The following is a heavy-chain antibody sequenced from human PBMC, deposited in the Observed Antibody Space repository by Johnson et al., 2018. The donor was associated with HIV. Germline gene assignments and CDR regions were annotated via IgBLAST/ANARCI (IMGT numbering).Heavy chain of an antibody. J-gene: IGHJ3*02. CDR2: LSHDGNDN. V-gene: IGHV3-30*18. D-gene: IGHD3-3*01. CDR1: GFTFSNAW. Sequence: QVQLVESGGGLVKPGGSLRLSCAASGFTFSNAWMNWVRQAPGMGLEWVALLSHDGNDNNYADSVKGRFTISRENSKNTLYLQMNSLRAEDTAVYFCAKDLGESEKEEWPSDYYDFGRGYHDTFDIWGQGTMVTVSS. CDR3: AKDLGESEKEEWPSDYYDFGRGYHDTFDI.